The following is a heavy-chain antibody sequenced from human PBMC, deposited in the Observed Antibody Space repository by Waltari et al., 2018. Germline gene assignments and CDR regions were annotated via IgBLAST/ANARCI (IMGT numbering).Heavy chain of an antibody. J-gene: IGHJ6*03. CDR1: GGSFSGYY. CDR3: ARYCSSTSCHSPMDV. CDR2: INHSGST. D-gene: IGHD2-2*01. V-gene: IGHV4-34*01. Sequence: QVQLQQWGAGLLKPSETLSLTCAVYGGSFSGYYWSWIRQPPGKGLEWIGEINHSGSTNYNPSLKSRVTISVDTSKNQFSLKLSSVTAADTAVYYCARYCSSTSCHSPMDVWGKGTTVTISS.